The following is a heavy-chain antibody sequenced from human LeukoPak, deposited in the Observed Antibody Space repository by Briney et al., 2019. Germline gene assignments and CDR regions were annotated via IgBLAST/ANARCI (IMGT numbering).Heavy chain of an antibody. D-gene: IGHD1-1*01. CDR1: GGSFSTYY. Sequence: SETLSLTCAVCGGSFSTYYWSWIRQSPGKGLEWIAEINHRGDTNYNPSVKSRVTISVDTSKNQFSLKVSSLTAADTAVYYCARGPTISETGYFDYWGQGTLVTVSS. CDR2: INHRGDT. V-gene: IGHV4-34*01. CDR3: ARGPTISETGYFDY. J-gene: IGHJ4*03.